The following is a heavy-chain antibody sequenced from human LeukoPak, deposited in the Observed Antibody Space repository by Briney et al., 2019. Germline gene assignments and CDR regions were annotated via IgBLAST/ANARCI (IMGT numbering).Heavy chain of an antibody. J-gene: IGHJ4*02. V-gene: IGHV4-39*01. CDR3: ARGRGDYYDSSGYIIDY. D-gene: IGHD3-22*01. Sequence: PSETLSLTCTVSGGSISSSSYYWGWIRQPPGKGLEWIGSINYSGSTYYNPSLTSRVTISVDTSKNQFSLKLSSVTAADTAVYYCARGRGDYYDSSGYIIDYWGQGTLVTVSS. CDR2: INYSGST. CDR1: GGSISSSSYY.